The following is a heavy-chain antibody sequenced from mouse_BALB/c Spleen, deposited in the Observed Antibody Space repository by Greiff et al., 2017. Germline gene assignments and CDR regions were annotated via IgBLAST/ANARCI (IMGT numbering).Heavy chain of an antibody. V-gene: IGHV2-9*02. CDR2: IWAGGST. Sequence: VHLVESGPGLVAPSQSLSITCTVSGFSLTSYGVHWVRQPPGKGLEWLGVIWAGGSTNYNSALMSRLSISKDNSKSQVFLKMNSLQTDDTAMYYCAREYYGYAMDYWGQGTSVTVSS. D-gene: IGHD1-1*01. J-gene: IGHJ4*01. CDR3: AREYYGYAMDY. CDR1: GFSLTSYG.